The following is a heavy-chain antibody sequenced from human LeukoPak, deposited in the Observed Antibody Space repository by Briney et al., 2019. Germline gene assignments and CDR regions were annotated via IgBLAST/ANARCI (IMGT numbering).Heavy chain of an antibody. CDR2: IRSKAYGGTT. CDR3: TRGPEHLWLYNGMDV. Sequence: GGSLRLSCTASEFTFGDHALSWVCQARGKGPEWVGFIRSKAYGGTTEYAASVKGRFTISRDDSKSIAYLQMNSLKIEDTAVYHCTRGPEHLWLYNGMDVWGQGTTVIVSS. J-gene: IGHJ6*02. V-gene: IGHV3-49*04. D-gene: IGHD1-14*01. CDR1: EFTFGDHA.